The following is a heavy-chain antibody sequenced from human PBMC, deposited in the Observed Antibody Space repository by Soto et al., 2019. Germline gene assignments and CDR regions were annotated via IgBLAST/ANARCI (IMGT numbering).Heavy chain of an antibody. J-gene: IGHJ5*02. D-gene: IGHD3-10*01. V-gene: IGHV4-59*01. Sequence: SETLSLTCTVSGGSISSYYWSWIRQPPGKGLEWIGYIYYSGSTNYNPSLKSRVTISVDTSKNQFSLKLSSVTAADTAVYYCARAYGSGSYYRDNWFDPWGQGTLVTVSS. CDR3: ARAYGSGSYYRDNWFDP. CDR2: IYYSGST. CDR1: GGSISSYY.